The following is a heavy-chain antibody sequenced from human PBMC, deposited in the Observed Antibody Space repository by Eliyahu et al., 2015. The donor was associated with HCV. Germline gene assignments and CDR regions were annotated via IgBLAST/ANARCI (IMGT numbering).Heavy chain of an antibody. CDR2: IHYSGST. D-gene: IGHD6-19*01. CDR3: ASGGGGIAVTGTGGWFDP. CDR1: GXSITTYY. V-gene: IGHV4-59*01. J-gene: IGHJ5*02. Sequence: XVQLQESGPGLXKPSETLSLXCPVSGXSITTYYXSWIRQPPGKGLEWIGYIHYSGSTNYNPSLKSRVTISVDTSKNQFSLNLTSVTAADTAMYYCASGGGGIAVTGTGGWFDPWGQGALVXVSS.